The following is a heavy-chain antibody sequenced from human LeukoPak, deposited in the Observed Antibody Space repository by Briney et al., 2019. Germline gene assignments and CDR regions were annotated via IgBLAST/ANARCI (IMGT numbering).Heavy chain of an antibody. CDR2: IYYSGST. CDR3: TRHDASGSSP. D-gene: IGHD3-10*01. Sequence: SETLSLTCTVSGGSISSYYWSWIRQPPGKGLEWIGYIYYSGSTNYNPSLKSRVTISVDTSKNQFSLKLTSVTAADTAVYYCTRHDASGSSPWGQGTLVTVSS. J-gene: IGHJ5*02. V-gene: IGHV4-59*08. CDR1: GGSISSYY.